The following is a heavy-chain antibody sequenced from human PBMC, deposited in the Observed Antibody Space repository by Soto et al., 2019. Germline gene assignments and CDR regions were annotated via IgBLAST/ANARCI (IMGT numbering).Heavy chain of an antibody. CDR2: IYHSGST. J-gene: IGHJ4*02. Sequence: QVQLQESGPGLVKPSGTLSLTCAVSSGSISSSNWWSWVRQPPGKGLEWIAEIYHSGSTHYNPSLTSRVTISVDKSKKQFALKLSSVTSSDTAVYYCARQRNDCWSGYYWGQGTKVTVSS. CDR1: SGSISSSNW. D-gene: IGHD3-3*01. V-gene: IGHV4-4*02. CDR3: ARQRNDCWSGYY.